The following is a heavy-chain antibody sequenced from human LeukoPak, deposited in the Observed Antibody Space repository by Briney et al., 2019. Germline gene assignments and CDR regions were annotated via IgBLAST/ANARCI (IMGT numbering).Heavy chain of an antibody. CDR3: ARDDVVVLAFDI. CDR2: IWYDGSNK. V-gene: IGHV3-33*01. J-gene: IGHJ3*02. Sequence: GGSLRLSCAASGFTFSSYGMHWVRQAPGKGLEWVAVIWYDGSNKYYADSVKGRFTISRDNSKDTLYLQMNSLRAEDTAVYYCARDDVVVLAFDIWGQGTMVTVSS. D-gene: IGHD2-15*01. CDR1: GFTFSSYG.